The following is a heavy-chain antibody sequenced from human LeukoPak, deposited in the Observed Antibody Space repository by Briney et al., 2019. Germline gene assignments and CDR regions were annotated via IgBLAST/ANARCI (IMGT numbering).Heavy chain of an antibody. J-gene: IGHJ4*02. V-gene: IGHV3-30*02. CDR3: ARGPGHLDY. CDR2: IRHDGSNG. CDR1: GFTFSSYG. Sequence: GRSLRLSCAASGFTFSSYGMHWVRQAPGKGLEWVAFIRHDGSNGYYGDSVKGRFTISRDNSKNTMDLQMNSLRPEDTAVYYCARGPGHLDYWGQGTLVTVSS.